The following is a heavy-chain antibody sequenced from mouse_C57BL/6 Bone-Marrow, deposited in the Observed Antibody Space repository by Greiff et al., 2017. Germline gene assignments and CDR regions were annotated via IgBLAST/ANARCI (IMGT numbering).Heavy chain of an antibody. CDR1: GYTFTSYW. J-gene: IGHJ3*01. CDR2: IDPSDSYT. D-gene: IGHD2-5*01. CDR3: ASGSNYGSWFAY. Sequence: QVQLQQPGAELVMPGASVKLSCKASGYTFTSYWMHWVKQRPGQGLEWIGEIDPSDSYTNYNQNFKGKSTLTVDKSSSTTYMQLISLTSEDSAVYYCASGSNYGSWFAYWGQGTLVTVSA. V-gene: IGHV1-69*01.